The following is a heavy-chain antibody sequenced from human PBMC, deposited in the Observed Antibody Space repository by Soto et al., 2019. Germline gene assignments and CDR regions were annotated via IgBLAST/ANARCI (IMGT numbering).Heavy chain of an antibody. CDR3: EKDLRNYYDSSGYHDAFDI. V-gene: IGHV3-23*01. Sequence: EVQLLESGGGLVQPGGSLRLSCAASGFTFSSHAMSWVRQTPGKGLEWVSSISNSGGSTYYADSVKGRFTISRDNSKNTVYLQMKSLRAEDTAIYFCEKDLRNYYDSSGYHDAFDIWGQGTMVTVSS. D-gene: IGHD3-22*01. CDR2: ISNSGGST. J-gene: IGHJ3*02. CDR1: GFTFSSHA.